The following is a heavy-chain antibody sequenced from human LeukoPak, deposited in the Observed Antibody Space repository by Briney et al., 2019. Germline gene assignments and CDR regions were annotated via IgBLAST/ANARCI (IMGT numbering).Heavy chain of an antibody. J-gene: IGHJ4*02. D-gene: IGHD3-10*01. V-gene: IGHV4-34*01. CDR2: INHSGST. CDR1: GFTFSSYA. CDR3: ARVSLRRGLDY. Sequence: GSLRLSCAASGFTFSSYAMSWIRQPPGKGLEWIGEINHSGSTNYNPSLKSRVTISVDTSKNQFSLKLSSVTAADTAVYYCARVSLRRGLDYWGQGTLVTVSS.